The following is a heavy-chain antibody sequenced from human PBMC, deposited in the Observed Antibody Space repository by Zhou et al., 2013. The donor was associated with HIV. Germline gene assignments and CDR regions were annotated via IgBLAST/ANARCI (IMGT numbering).Heavy chain of an antibody. V-gene: IGHV1-24*01. J-gene: IGHJ4*02. CDR2: FDPEDVVT. D-gene: IGHD3-16*01. Sequence: QVQLLQSGAEVKPPGASVKVSCKVFGYTLADLAIHWVRLPPGQGLEWMGGFDPEDVVTVYAQKFEGRVTLTQDASSDTAYMSMSGLTSDDTAVYYCGTIPTLTGSTVDMTAIGGGDYWGRGTPVTVSS. CDR3: GTIPTLTGSTVDMTAIGGGDY. CDR1: GYTLADLA.